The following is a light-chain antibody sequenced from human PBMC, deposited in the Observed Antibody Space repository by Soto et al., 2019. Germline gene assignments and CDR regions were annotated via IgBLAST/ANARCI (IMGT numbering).Light chain of an antibody. V-gene: IGKV1-12*01. J-gene: IGKJ5*01. CDR2: TTS. CDR1: QGINRW. CDR3: QQANSCPIT. Sequence: DIQMTQSPSFMSASVGDRVTVTCRASQGINRWLAWYQQNPGKAPKLLIYTTSTLASGVPSRFSGSGSGTDFTLTISSLQPEDFATYYCQQANSCPITFGQGTRLESK.